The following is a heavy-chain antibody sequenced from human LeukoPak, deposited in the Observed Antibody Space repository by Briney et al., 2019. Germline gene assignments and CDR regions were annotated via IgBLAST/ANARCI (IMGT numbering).Heavy chain of an antibody. CDR2: IYYSGSI. V-gene: IGHV4-59*04. J-gene: IGHJ4*02. CDR1: GGSISSYY. CDR3: ARTADSQQLVLIDY. D-gene: IGHD6-13*01. Sequence: SETLSLTCTVSGGSISSYYWNWIRQPPGKGLEWIGYIYYSGSIYYNPSLKSRVTMSVDTSKNQFSLKLSSVTAVDTAVYYCARTADSQQLVLIDYWGQGTLVTVSS.